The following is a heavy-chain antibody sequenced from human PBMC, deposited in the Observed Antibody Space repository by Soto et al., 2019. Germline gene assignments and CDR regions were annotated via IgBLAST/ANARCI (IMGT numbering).Heavy chain of an antibody. CDR3: ARVVMTTVPASFYYCLDV. CDR1: GGTFSTYG. Sequence: QVQLVQSGAEVRKPGSSVTVSCKASGGTFSTYGITWVRQAPGQGLEWMGNIIPLIGTANYAQRFRGRVTITADEVTTTAYMELTSLRYEDTAVYYCARVVMTTVPASFYYCLDVWGQGTTGTVSS. V-gene: IGHV1-69*18. J-gene: IGHJ6*02. CDR2: IIPLIGTA. D-gene: IGHD4-17*01.